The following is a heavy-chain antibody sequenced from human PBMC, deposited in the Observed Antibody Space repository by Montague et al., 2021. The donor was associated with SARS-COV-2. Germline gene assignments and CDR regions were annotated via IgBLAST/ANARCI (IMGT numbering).Heavy chain of an antibody. D-gene: IGHD3-9*01. CDR1: GDSVSRNSAA. Sequence: CAISGDSVSRNSAAWNWIRQSPSRGLEWLGRTYYRSKWYNDYAVSVKSRITINPDTSKNQISLQLNSVTAADTAVYFCARDSSGYFKYDYWGQGTLVTVSS. V-gene: IGHV6-1*01. CDR3: ARDSSGYFKYDY. CDR2: TYYRSKWYN. J-gene: IGHJ4*02.